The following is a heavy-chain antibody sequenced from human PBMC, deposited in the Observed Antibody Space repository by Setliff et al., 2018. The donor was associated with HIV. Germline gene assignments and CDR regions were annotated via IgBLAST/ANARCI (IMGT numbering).Heavy chain of an antibody. CDR1: GYTFTSYD. V-gene: IGHV7-4-1*02. J-gene: IGHJ4*02. CDR3: ARDQRLFYFDS. Sequence: PGPSVKVSCKASGYTFTSYDINWVRQAPGQAPEWLGWINTKTGNPTYAQGLTGQFVFSLDTSISTAYLQISSLKAEDTAVYYCARDQRLFYFDSWGQGTLVTVSS. CDR2: INTKTGNP.